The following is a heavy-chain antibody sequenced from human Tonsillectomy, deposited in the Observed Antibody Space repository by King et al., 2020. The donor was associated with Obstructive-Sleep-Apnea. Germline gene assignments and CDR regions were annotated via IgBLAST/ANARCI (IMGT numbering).Heavy chain of an antibody. CDR3: ARIRSYGSGSYYTPIFDY. J-gene: IGHJ4*02. V-gene: IGHV2-26*01. D-gene: IGHD3-10*01. CDR1: VFSLSNARMG. CDR2: IFSNEEK. Sequence: QITLKESGPVLVKPAETLTLTCTVSVFSLSNARMGVSWIRQPPGKALEWLAHIFSNEEKSYSTSLKSKLTISKDTSKSQVVLTMTNMDPVDTATYYCARIRSYGSGSYYTPIFDYWGQGTLVTVSS.